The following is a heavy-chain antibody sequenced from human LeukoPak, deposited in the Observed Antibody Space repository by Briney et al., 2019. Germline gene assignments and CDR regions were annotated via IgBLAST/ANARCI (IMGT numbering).Heavy chain of an antibody. CDR2: IYYSGST. D-gene: IGHD2/OR15-2a*01. CDR1: GGSISSSSYY. V-gene: IGHV4-39*01. CDR3: ARPMQDVTDFDY. Sequence: SETLSLTRTVSGGSISSSSYYWGWIRQPPGKGLEWIGSIYYSGSTYYNPSLKSRVTISVDTSKNQFSLKLSSVTAADTAVYYCARPMQDVTDFDYWGQGTLVTVSS. J-gene: IGHJ4*02.